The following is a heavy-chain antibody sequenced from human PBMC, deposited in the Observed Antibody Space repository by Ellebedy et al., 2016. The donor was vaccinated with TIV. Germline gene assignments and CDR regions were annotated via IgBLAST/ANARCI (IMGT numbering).Heavy chain of an antibody. Sequence: PGGSLRLSCAASGFTFSDYYMSRIRQAPGKGLEWVSYISSSSSTIYYADSVKGRFTISRDNAKNSLYLQMNSLRDEDTAVYYCARSTVTRQNWFDPWGQGTLVTVSS. V-gene: IGHV3-11*04. J-gene: IGHJ5*02. D-gene: IGHD4-17*01. CDR1: GFTFSDYY. CDR3: ARSTVTRQNWFDP. CDR2: ISSSSSTI.